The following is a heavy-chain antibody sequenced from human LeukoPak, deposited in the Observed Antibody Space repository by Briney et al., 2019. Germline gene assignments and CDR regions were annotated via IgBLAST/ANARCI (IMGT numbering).Heavy chain of an antibody. CDR1: GFTFGIYS. J-gene: IGHJ4*02. Sequence: GGSLRLSYVASGFTFGIYSMNWVRQAPGKGLEWVSYISKNSDDIYNADSVRGRFTISRDNAKNSLYLQMNSLRAEDTAVYYCARVKPGYYCDYWGQGILVTVSS. CDR3: ARVKPGYYCDY. CDR2: ISKNSDDI. V-gene: IGHV3-21*05.